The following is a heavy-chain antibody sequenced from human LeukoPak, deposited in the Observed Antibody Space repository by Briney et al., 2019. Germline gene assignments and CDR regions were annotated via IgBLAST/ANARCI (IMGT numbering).Heavy chain of an antibody. CDR3: ARIGYCSSTSCYGIDP. CDR2: IYYSGST. CDR1: GGSISSSSYY. J-gene: IGHJ5*02. D-gene: IGHD2-2*01. V-gene: IGHV4-39*07. Sequence: PSETLSLTCTVSGGSISSSSYYWGWIRQPPGKGLEWIGSIYYSGSTYYNPSLKSRVTISVDTSKNQFSLKLSSVTAADTAVYYCARIGYCSSTSCYGIDPWGQGTLVTVSS.